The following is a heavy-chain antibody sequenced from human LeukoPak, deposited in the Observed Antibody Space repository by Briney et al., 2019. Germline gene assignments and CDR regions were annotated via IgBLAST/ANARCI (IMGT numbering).Heavy chain of an antibody. CDR3: ARAGQSSGWTGYYFDY. J-gene: IGHJ4*02. CDR2: ISYDATNK. V-gene: IGHV3-30*03. CDR1: RFTFSSYD. Sequence: PGGSLRLSCAASRFTFSSYDMHWVRQAPGKGLEWVAIISYDATNKYYADSVKGRFTISRDNSKNTLYLQMSSLRAEDTAVYYCARAGQSSGWTGYYFDYWGQGTLVTVSS. D-gene: IGHD6-19*01.